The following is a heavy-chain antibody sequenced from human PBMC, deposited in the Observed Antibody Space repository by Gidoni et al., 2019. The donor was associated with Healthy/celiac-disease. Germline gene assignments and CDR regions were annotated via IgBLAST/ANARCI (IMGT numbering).Heavy chain of an antibody. CDR1: GGSISSYY. V-gene: IGHV4-59*01. CDR2: IYYSGST. Sequence: QVQLQESGPGLVKPSETLSLTCTVSGGSISSYYWSWIRQPPGKGLEWIGYIYYSGSTNYNPSLKSRVTISVDTSKNQFSLKLSSVTAADTAVYYCARGGDYGDYVLDYWGQGTLVTVSS. D-gene: IGHD4-17*01. CDR3: ARGGDYGDYVLDY. J-gene: IGHJ4*02.